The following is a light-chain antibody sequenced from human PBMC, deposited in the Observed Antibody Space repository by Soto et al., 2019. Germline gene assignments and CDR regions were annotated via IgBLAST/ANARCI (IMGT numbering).Light chain of an antibody. Sequence: QSALTQPPSVSGSPGQSVTISCTGTSTDFVTYNRVSWYQQPPGTAPKLIVYEASNRPSGVPDRFSGSKSGNTASLPISGLQAADEADYYCSLYTRENTYVFGTGTKLTVL. CDR3: SLYTRENTYV. V-gene: IGLV2-18*01. J-gene: IGLJ1*01. CDR1: STDFVTYNR. CDR2: EAS.